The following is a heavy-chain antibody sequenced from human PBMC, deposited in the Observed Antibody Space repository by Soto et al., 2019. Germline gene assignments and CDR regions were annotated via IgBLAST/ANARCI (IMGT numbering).Heavy chain of an antibody. V-gene: IGHV3-66*01. CDR1: GFTVSSNY. Sequence: PGRSLRLSCAASGFTVSSNYMSWVLQAPGKGLEWVSVIYSGGSTYYADSVKGRFTISRDNSKNTLYLQMNSLRAEDTAVYYCATGVLRFLEWLQDNDYWGQGTLVTVSS. D-gene: IGHD3-3*01. CDR3: ATGVLRFLEWLQDNDY. CDR2: IYSGGST. J-gene: IGHJ4*02.